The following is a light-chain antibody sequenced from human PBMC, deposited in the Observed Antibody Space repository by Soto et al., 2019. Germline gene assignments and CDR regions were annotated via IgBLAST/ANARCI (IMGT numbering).Light chain of an antibody. CDR3: EQSYTTPRT. Sequence: DIRMTQSPSSLSASVGARVTITCRASETINIYVNWYQQSPGKAPKLLIFASSSLQSGVPSRFSGRGSGTDFALTITNLQPEDFATYYFEQSYTTPRTFGQGTRVEIK. J-gene: IGKJ1*01. CDR2: ASS. V-gene: IGKV1-39*01. CDR1: ETINIY.